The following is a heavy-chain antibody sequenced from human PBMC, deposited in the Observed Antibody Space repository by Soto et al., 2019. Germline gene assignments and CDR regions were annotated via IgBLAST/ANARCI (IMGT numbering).Heavy chain of an antibody. CDR3: ANFNWYYDF. J-gene: IGHJ2*01. V-gene: IGHV4-59*01. CDR2: IYYTGST. Sequence: PSETLSLTCTVSGGSISSYYWSWIRQPPGKGLEWIGYIYYTGSTDYNPSLKSRIAISVDTSKNQFSLQLSSVTAADTAVYYCANFNWYYDFRGRGTLVTVSS. CDR1: GGSISSYY.